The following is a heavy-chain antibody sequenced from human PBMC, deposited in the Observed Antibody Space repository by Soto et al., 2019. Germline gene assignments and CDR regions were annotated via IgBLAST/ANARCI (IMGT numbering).Heavy chain of an antibody. CDR2: VNSDGSIT. D-gene: IGHD1-26*01. CDR3: ARVGATTWY. Sequence: PGGSLRLSCAASGFTFSSYGMHWVRQAPGKGLVWVSRVNSDGSITNYADAVKGRFTISRDNAKNTLYLQMDGLRAEDTAVYYCARVGATTWYWDQGTLVTVSS. V-gene: IGHV3-74*01. J-gene: IGHJ4*02. CDR1: GFTFSSYG.